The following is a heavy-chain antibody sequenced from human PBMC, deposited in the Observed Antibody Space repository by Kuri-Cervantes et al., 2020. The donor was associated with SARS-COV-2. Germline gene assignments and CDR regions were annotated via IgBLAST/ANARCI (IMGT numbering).Heavy chain of an antibody. CDR1: GFTFSSYA. J-gene: IGHJ4*02. V-gene: IGHV3-30-3*01. D-gene: IGHD3-22*01. CDR3: ASDLYDSSGYYFGTDY. Sequence: GGSLRLSCAASGFTFSSYAMHWVRQAPGKGLEWVAVISYDGSNKYYADSLRGRFTISRDNAKNSLYLQMDSLRAEDTAVYYCASDLYDSSGYYFGTDYWGQGTLVTVSS. CDR2: ISYDGSNK.